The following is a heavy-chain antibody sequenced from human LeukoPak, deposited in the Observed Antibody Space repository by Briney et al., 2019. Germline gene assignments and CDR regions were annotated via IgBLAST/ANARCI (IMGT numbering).Heavy chain of an antibody. D-gene: IGHD6-13*01. V-gene: IGHV3-23*01. J-gene: IGHJ4*02. CDR2: ISGSTTST. Sequence: GGSLRLSCAASGFTFSSYAMSWVRKAPGKGLEWVSAISGSTTSTYNADSVKGRFTISRDNSKNTLYLQMNSLRADDTAVYYCAKASDSSWPYYFDYWGQGTLVTVSS. CDR3: AKASDSSWPYYFDY. CDR1: GFTFSSYA.